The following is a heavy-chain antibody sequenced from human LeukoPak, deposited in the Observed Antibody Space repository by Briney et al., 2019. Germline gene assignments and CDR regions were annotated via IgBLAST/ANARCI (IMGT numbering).Heavy chain of an antibody. CDR3: TKIAGPTAY. D-gene: IGHD4-17*01. CDR2: ITASGSGT. J-gene: IGHJ4*02. V-gene: IGHV3-23*01. CDR1: GFTFSSYG. Sequence: GGSLRLSCAASGFTFSSYGMRWVRQAPGKGLEYVSGITASGSGTSYADSVKGRFTIPRDNSNNTLFLQMNSLRAEDTAVYYCTKIAGPTAYWGQGTLVTVSS.